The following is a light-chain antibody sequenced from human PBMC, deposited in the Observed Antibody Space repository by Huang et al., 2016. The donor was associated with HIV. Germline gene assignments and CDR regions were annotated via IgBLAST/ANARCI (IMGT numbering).Light chain of an antibody. CDR3: QQLHDYPVT. V-gene: IGKV1D-13*01. Sequence: AVQLTQFPSSLSASVGDRVVITCRASQDISTSLAWYQQKPGRAPKLLISAASKLQSGVSTRFSGDSAGAYFTLVITNVQPEDVATYYCQQLHDYPVTFGRGTRLDIK. J-gene: IGKJ5*01. CDR1: QDISTS. CDR2: AAS.